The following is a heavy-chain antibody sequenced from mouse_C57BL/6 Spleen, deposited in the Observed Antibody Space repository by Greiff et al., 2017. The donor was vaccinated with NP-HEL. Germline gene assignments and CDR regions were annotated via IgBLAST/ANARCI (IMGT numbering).Heavy chain of an antibody. CDR1: GFTFSDYG. Sequence: EVKLVESGGGLVKPGGSLKLSCAASGFTFSDYGMHWVRQAPEKGLEWVAYISSGSSTIYYADTVKGRFTISRDNAKNTLFLQMTSLRSEDTAMYYCARRVTTTNYYAMDYWGQGTSVTVSS. CDR3: ARRVTTTNYYAMDY. D-gene: IGHD2-2*01. CDR2: ISSGSSTI. V-gene: IGHV5-17*01. J-gene: IGHJ4*01.